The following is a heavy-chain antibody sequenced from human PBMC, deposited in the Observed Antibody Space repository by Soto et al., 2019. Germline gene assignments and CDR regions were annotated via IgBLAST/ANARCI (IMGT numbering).Heavy chain of an antibody. D-gene: IGHD3-10*01. Sequence: GASVKVSCKASGGTFSSYAISWVRQAPGQGLEWMGGIIPIFGTANYAQKFQGRVTITADESTSTAYMELSSLRSEDTAVYYCARDPVIVRGVSKGSYYYGMYVWDKESRGTVSS. V-gene: IGHV1-69*13. CDR3: ARDPVIVRGVSKGSYYYGMYV. CDR2: IIPIFGTA. CDR1: GGTFSSYA. J-gene: IGHJ6*04.